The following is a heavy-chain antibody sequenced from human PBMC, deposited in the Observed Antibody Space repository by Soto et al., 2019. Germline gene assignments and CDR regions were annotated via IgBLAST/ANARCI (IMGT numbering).Heavy chain of an antibody. Sequence: PSQTLSLTCTFSGFSLSTTGMCVSWIRQPPGKALEWLALIGWDGDKYYSTSLKTRLTISKDASKNQVVLTMANMDPVDTATYYCARRAAYSSSYFFDYWGQGTLVTVSS. CDR2: IGWDGDK. CDR3: ARRAAYSSSYFFDY. CDR1: GFSLSTTGMC. D-gene: IGHD6-6*01. J-gene: IGHJ4*02. V-gene: IGHV2-70*01.